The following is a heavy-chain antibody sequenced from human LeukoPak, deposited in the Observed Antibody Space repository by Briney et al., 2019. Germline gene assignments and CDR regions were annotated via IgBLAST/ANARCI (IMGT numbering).Heavy chain of an antibody. D-gene: IGHD4-17*01. Sequence: SETLSLTCTVCGASISRSDYFWGWIRQPPGKGLEWIGSIYYSGSTYDSPSLKGRVTISVDTSKNQFSLKLNSVTAADTAVYYCARSSEYGDPFNYWGQGTLVTVSS. J-gene: IGHJ4*02. CDR2: IYYSGST. CDR1: GASISRSDYF. V-gene: IGHV4-39*01. CDR3: ARSSEYGDPFNY.